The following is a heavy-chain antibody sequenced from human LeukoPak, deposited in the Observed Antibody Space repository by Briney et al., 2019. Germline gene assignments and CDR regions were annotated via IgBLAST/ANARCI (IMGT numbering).Heavy chain of an antibody. Sequence: GGSLRLSCAASGFTFSSYAMHWVRQAPGKGLEWVAVISYDGSNKYYADSVKGRFTISRDNSKNTLYLQMNSLRAEDTAVYYCAREFSSKQGSFFDYWGQGTLVTVSS. D-gene: IGHD6-13*01. CDR3: AREFSSKQGSFFDY. V-gene: IGHV3-30*01. CDR1: GFTFSSYA. CDR2: ISYDGSNK. J-gene: IGHJ4*02.